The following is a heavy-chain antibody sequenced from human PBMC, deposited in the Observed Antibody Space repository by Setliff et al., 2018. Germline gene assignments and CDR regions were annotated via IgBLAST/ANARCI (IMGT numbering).Heavy chain of an antibody. CDR3: AKAPGDNISRLYGMDV. CDR1: GGSISSSSYY. J-gene: IGHJ6*02. Sequence: ETLSLTCTVSGGSISSSSYYWGWIRQPPGKGLEWVSGIGGRGISTYYADSVKGRFTISRDNSKNMLYVQLNSLRAEDTAVYYCAKAPGDNISRLYGMDVWGQGTTVTVSS. D-gene: IGHD6-13*01. V-gene: IGHV3-23*01. CDR2: IGGRGIST.